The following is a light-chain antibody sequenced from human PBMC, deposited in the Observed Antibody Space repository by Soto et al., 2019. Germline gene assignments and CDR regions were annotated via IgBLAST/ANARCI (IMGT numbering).Light chain of an antibody. CDR1: QSIGGW. CDR2: KAS. Sequence: DIQMTQSPSALSASVGDRVTVTCRASQSIGGWLAWYQQKPGKAPKLLIYKASTLQSGVPSRFSGSESGTEFTLTITSVQADDFATYYCQQYNSYPWTFGPGTKAEIK. J-gene: IGKJ1*01. CDR3: QQYNSYPWT. V-gene: IGKV1-5*03.